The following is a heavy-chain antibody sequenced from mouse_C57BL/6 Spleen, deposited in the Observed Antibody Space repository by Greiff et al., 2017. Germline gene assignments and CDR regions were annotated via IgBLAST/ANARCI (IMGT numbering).Heavy chain of an antibody. J-gene: IGHJ4*01. V-gene: IGHV1-26*01. CDR2: INPNNGGT. Sequence: VQLQQSGPELVKPGASVKISCKASGYTFTDYYMNWVKQSHGKSLEWIGDINPNNGGTSYNQKFKGKATLTVDKSSSTAYMELRSLTSEDSAVYYCARIVGGAMDYWGQGTSVTVSS. D-gene: IGHD1-1*01. CDR1: GYTFTDYY. CDR3: ARIVGGAMDY.